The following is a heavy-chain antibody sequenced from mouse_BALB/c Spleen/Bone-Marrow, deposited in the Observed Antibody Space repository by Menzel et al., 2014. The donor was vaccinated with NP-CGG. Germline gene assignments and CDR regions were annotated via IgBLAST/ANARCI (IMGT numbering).Heavy chain of an antibody. CDR2: INPVSGGN. CDR3: ARSIYDGYSEAMDY. V-gene: IGHV1-54*03. Sequence: QVQLKQSGAELVRPGTSVKVSCKASGYAFTNYLIEWVKQRPGQGLEWIGVINPVSGGNNYNEKFKGKATLTADKSSSTAYMQLSSLTSDDSAVYFCARSIYDGYSEAMDYWGQGTSVTVSS. J-gene: IGHJ4*01. D-gene: IGHD2-3*01. CDR1: GYAFTNYL.